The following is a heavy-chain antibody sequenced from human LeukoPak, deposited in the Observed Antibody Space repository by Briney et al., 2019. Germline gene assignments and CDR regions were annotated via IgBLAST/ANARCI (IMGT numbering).Heavy chain of an antibody. D-gene: IGHD6-19*01. CDR2: INTCNGNT. Sequence: ASVKVSCKASGYTFTNYAMHWVRQAPGQRREWMGWINTCNGNTKYSQEFQGRVTITRDTSANTAYMELSSLRSEDMAVYYCARAVKYRSGPLTDLLPYYFDYWGQGTLVTVSS. J-gene: IGHJ4*02. CDR3: ARAVKYRSGPLTDLLPYYFDY. V-gene: IGHV1-3*03. CDR1: GYTFTNYA.